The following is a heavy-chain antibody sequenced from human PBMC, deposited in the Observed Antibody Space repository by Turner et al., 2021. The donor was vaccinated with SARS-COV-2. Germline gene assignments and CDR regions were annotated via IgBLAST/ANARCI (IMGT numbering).Heavy chain of an antibody. CDR3: AKESNFDY. V-gene: IGHV3-30*18. J-gene: IGHJ4*02. Sequence: QVQLGESGGGVVQPGRSLRLSCAASGFTFSSYGMHWVRQAPGKGVGWVDLISYDGSNKYYADYVKGRFTISRDNSKNTLYLQMNSLRAEDTAVYYCAKESNFDYWGQGTLVTVSS. CDR1: GFTFSSYG. CDR2: ISYDGSNK.